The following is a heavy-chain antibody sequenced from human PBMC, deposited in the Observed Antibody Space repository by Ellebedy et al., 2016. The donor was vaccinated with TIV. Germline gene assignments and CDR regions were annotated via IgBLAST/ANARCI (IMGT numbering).Heavy chain of an antibody. CDR1: GYTFTGYY. D-gene: IGHD5-24*01. CDR3: ARGRWLQSGLDYYYYYGMDV. J-gene: IGHJ6*02. Sequence: ASVKVSXXASGYTFTGYYMHWVRQAPGQGLEWMGWINPNSGGTNYAQKFQGRVTMTRDTSISTAYMELSSLRSEDTAVYYCARGRWLQSGLDYYYYYGMDVWGQGTTVTVSS. V-gene: IGHV1-2*02. CDR2: INPNSGGT.